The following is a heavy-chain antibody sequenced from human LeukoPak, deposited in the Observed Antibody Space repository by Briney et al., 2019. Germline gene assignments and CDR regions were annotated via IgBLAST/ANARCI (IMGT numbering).Heavy chain of an antibody. CDR2: IRSSSET. CDR1: GFTVSGVY. Sequence: GGSLRLSCVASGFTVSGVYMSWVRQAPGKGLEWVSHIRSSSETFYADSVKGRFTISRDNARNSLYLQMNNLRGEDTAIYYCARDAGNSGYGCDLWGQGTLVTVSS. J-gene: IGHJ5*02. CDR3: ARDAGNSGYGCDL. V-gene: IGHV3-69-1*01. D-gene: IGHD5-12*01.